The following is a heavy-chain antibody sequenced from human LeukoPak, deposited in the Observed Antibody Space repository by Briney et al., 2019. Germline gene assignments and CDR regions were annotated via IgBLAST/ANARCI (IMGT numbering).Heavy chain of an antibody. Sequence: GGSLRLPCAASGFTFSDYYMSWIRQAPGKGLEWVSYISSSGSTIYYADSVKGRFTISRDNAKNSLYLQMNSLSAEDTAVYYCARAYDILTGSLGGPVGWFDPWGQGPLVTVSS. CDR2: ISSSGSTI. CDR1: GFTFSDYY. J-gene: IGHJ5*02. D-gene: IGHD3-9*01. V-gene: IGHV3-11*01. CDR3: ARAYDILTGSLGGPVGWFDP.